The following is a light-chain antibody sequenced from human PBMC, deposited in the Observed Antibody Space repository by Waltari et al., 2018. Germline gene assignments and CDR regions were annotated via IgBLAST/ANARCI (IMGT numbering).Light chain of an antibody. CDR3: QHYGTSPPRT. CDR2: GAS. Sequence: EIVLTQSQGTRSLSPGERATLSCRACQTFSRSYLAWYQQKPGQAPRLLIYGASTRAAGCPVSFSGSGSGTDFSLTISRLEPDDFAVYYCQHYGTSPPRTFGGGTKVEIK. CDR1: QTFSRSY. V-gene: IGKV3-20*01. J-gene: IGKJ4*01.